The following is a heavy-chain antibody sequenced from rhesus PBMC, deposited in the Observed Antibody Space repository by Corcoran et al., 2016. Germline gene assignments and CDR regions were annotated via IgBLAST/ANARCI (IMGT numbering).Heavy chain of an antibody. V-gene: IGHV4-169*02. Sequence: QLQLQESGPGLVKPSETLSVTCTVSGGSISSSYWSWIRQAPGQGREWIGCIEGSGSSKKDNPSLKSRVSLAGDTAKNHLSLKLSGVTTVDTAVYYGAREGYGSSYGYGGQGVLVTVAS. J-gene: IGHJ4*01. CDR2: IEGSGSSK. D-gene: IGHD4-29*01. CDR3: AREGYGSSYGY. CDR1: GGSISSSY.